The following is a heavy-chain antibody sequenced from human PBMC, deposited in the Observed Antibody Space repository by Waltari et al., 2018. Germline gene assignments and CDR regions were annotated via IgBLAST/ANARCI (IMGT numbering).Heavy chain of an antibody. D-gene: IGHD3-3*01. CDR1: GFTFSSYG. J-gene: IGHJ3*02. V-gene: IGHV3-30*18. Sequence: QVQLVESGGGVVQPGRSLRLSCAASGFTFSSYGMHWVRQAPGKGLGWVAVISYDGSNKDYADSVKGRFTISRDNSKNTLYLQMNSLRAEDTAVYYCAKGSLKIFGVADAFDIWGQGTMVTVSS. CDR2: ISYDGSNK. CDR3: AKGSLKIFGVADAFDI.